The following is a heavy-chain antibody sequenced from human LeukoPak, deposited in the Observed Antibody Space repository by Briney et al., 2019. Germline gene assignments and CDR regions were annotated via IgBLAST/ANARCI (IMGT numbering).Heavy chain of an antibody. Sequence: PGGSLRLSCAASGFTFTTYRMEWVRQAPGKGLEWVSSISSSSSYTYYADSVKGRFTISRDNAKNSLYLRMNSLRAEDTAVYYCARREGFYDSDGYLEGDGFDIWGQGTMVTVSS. J-gene: IGHJ3*02. CDR1: GFTFTTYR. D-gene: IGHD3-22*01. CDR3: ARREGFYDSDGYLEGDGFDI. V-gene: IGHV3-21*01. CDR2: ISSSSSYT.